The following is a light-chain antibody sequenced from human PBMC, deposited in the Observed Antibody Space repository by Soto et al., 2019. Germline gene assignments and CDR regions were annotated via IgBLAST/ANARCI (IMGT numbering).Light chain of an antibody. V-gene: IGLV2-8*01. CDR3: SSYSGSNNFV. CDR2: EVT. J-gene: IGLJ1*01. CDR1: SSDVGYYDY. Sequence: QSALTQPPSASGFPGQSVTISCTGTSSDVGYYDYVSWYQQHPGKAPKLVIYEVTKRPSGVPDRVSASKSGNTASLTVSGLRGEDEADYYCSSYSGSNNFVFGSGTKLTVL.